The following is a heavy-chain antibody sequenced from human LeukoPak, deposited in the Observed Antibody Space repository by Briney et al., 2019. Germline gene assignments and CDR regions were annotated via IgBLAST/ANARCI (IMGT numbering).Heavy chain of an antibody. V-gene: IGHV1-2*02. Sequence: ASVKVSCKASGYTFTGYYMHWVRQAPGQGLEWMGWINPNSGGTNYAQKFQGRVTMTRDTSISTAYMELSRLRSDDTAVYYCARWRFVVVPAAIGGYYMDVWGKGTTVTVSS. CDR2: INPNSGGT. D-gene: IGHD2-2*01. CDR3: ARWRFVVVPAAIGGYYMDV. J-gene: IGHJ6*03. CDR1: GYTFTGYY.